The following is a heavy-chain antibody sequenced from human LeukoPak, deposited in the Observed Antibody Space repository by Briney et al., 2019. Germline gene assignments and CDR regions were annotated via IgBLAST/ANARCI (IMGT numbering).Heavy chain of an antibody. V-gene: IGHV4-59*01. Sequence: SETLSLTCTVSGDXISSNYWSWIRQPPGKGLEWIGYISNSGSTKYNPSLRSRVTISVDTPKNLFSLKLTSMTAADTAFYYCARCRDEFADYGFTSWGQGTLVTVSS. D-gene: IGHD4-17*01. CDR1: GDXISSNY. CDR2: ISNSGST. J-gene: IGHJ1*01. CDR3: ARCRDEFADYGFTS.